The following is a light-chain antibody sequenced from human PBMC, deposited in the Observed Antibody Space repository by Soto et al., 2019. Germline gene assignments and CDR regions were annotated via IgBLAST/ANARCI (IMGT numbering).Light chain of an antibody. CDR3: QQANSLPIP. Sequence: IQMTQTHGALSVSVGDGVTSTCGASQTISSWFAWYQQKPGKAPKLLIYDASSLKSGVPSRFSGSGSGTEFTLTISSLQPEDFATYYCQQANSLPIPSGQ. V-gene: IGKV1-5*01. J-gene: IGKJ5*01. CDR1: QTISSW. CDR2: DAS.